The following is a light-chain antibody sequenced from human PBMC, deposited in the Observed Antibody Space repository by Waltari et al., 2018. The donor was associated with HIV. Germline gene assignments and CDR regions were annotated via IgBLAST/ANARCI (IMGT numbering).Light chain of an antibody. Sequence: QLVLTQSPSASASQGASLKITCTMTSGHRNYDIAWHKKQPEKGPRYLMKLNSDGSHSKGDGIPDRFSGSSSGAERYLTISSLQAEDEADYYCQTWDTGIRVFGGGTKLTVL. CDR3: QTWDTGIRV. J-gene: IGLJ3*02. CDR1: SGHRNYD. V-gene: IGLV4-69*01. CDR2: LNSDGSH.